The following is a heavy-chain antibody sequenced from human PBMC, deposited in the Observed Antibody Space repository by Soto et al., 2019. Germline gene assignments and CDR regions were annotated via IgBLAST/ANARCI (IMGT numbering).Heavy chain of an antibody. CDR1: GYTFTSYD. Sequence: QVQLVQSGAEVKKPGASVKVSCKASGYTFTSYDFNWVRQATGQGLEWLGWMNPNSGTTGYAQRFQGRVTMSRNTAISTAYMELSSLRSEDTAMYYCARVACTGGRGYYDYWGQGTLVTVSS. D-gene: IGHD2-8*02. J-gene: IGHJ4*02. CDR3: ARVACTGGRGYYDY. CDR2: MNPNSGTT. V-gene: IGHV1-8*01.